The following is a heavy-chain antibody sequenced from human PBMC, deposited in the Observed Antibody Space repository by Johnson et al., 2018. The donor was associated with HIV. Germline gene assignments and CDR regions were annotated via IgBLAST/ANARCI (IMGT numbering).Heavy chain of an antibody. CDR1: GFTFSSYW. J-gene: IGHJ3*02. Sequence: VQLVESGGGLVQPGGSLRLSCAASGFTFSSYWMHWVRQAPGKGLVWVSRINSDGSSTSYADSVKGRFTISRDNAKNTLYLQMNMLRAEDTAVYYCARDRGRAYYNFWSGTRSACAFDIWGQGTMVTVSS. D-gene: IGHD3-3*01. CDR2: INSDGSST. V-gene: IGHV3-74*01. CDR3: ARDRGRAYYNFWSGTRSACAFDI.